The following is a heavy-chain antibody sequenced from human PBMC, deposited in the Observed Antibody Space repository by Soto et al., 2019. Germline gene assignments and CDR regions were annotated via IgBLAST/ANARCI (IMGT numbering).Heavy chain of an antibody. CDR1: GNTLTSFY. CDR2: LSPTTGGT. Sequence: GASVKVSCKTSGNTLTSFYIHWVRQAPGQGLEWLGRLSPTTGGTNYAQHFQGRVTVTWDMSTFTAYMELSSLIYEDTAVYYCPRPPAHVTDWYYFDSSGQGTAVTVSS. V-gene: IGHV1-2*02. D-gene: IGHD3-9*01. CDR3: PRPPAHVTDWYYFDS. J-gene: IGHJ4*02.